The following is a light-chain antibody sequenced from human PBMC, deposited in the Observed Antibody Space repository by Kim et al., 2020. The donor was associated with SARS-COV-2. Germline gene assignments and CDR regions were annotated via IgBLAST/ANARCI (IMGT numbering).Light chain of an antibody. V-gene: IGLV2-8*01. CDR3: SSYGGSDNVV. CDR2: EVI. Sequence: QSALTQPPSASGSPGQSVTLSCTGTSSDVGGFNYVSWYQQFPGEAPKLIIYEVIKRPSGVPNRFSGSKSGNTASLTISWLLPEDEADYFCSSYGGSDNVVFGGGTQLTVL. CDR1: SSDVGGFNY. J-gene: IGLJ3*02.